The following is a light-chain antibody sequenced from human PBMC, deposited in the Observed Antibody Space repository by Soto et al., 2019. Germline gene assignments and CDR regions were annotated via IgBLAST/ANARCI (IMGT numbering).Light chain of an antibody. CDR1: SSDVGSYNR. V-gene: IGLV2-18*02. Sequence: QSALTQPPSVSGSPGQSVTISCSGTSSDVGSYNRVSWYQQPPGTAPKLMIYEVSNRPSGVPDRFSGSKSGNTASLTISGLQAEEKADYYFSSFTSSSTYVFGTGTKLTVL. CDR3: SSFTSSSTYV. CDR2: EVS. J-gene: IGLJ1*01.